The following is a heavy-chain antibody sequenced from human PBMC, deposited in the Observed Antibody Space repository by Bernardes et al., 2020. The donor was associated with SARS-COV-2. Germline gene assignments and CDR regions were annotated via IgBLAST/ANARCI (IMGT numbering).Heavy chain of an antibody. V-gene: IGHV3-64*01. D-gene: IGHD3-10*01. CDR2: ISSNGGST. CDR1: GFTFSSYA. CDR3: AEGWFGGN. Sequence: SLRLSCAASGFTFSSYAMHWVRQAPGKGLEYVSAISSNGGSTYYANSVKGRFTISRDNSKNTLYLQMGSLRAEDMAVYYCAEGWFGGNWGQGTLVTVSS. J-gene: IGHJ4*02.